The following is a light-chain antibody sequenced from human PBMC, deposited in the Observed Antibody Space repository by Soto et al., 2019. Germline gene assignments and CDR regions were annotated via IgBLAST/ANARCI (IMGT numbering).Light chain of an antibody. CDR1: QTISSW. CDR2: KAS. J-gene: IGKJ1*01. CDR3: QQYNCYSEG. Sequence: DIQMTQSPYSLYGSVGDRVTITCRASQTISSWLAWYQQKPGKAPKLLIYKASTLKSGVPSRFSGSGSGTEFTLTISSLQPDDFATYYCQQYNCYSEGFCQGANVAI. V-gene: IGKV1-5*03.